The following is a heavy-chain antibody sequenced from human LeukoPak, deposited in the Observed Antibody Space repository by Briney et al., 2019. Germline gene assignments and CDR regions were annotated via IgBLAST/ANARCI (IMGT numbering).Heavy chain of an antibody. J-gene: IGHJ4*02. CDR1: GFTFGDYA. Sequence: ARSLSLSCAASGFTFGDYAMHWVRQAPGKGLEWVSGISWNSGGIGYAYSVKGLFTISRDNAKNSLYLQMNGLRADDTALYYCAKGKKMTVAGLFDYWGQGTLVTVSS. CDR3: AKGKKMTVAGLFDY. V-gene: IGHV3-9*01. CDR2: ISWNSGGI. D-gene: IGHD6-19*01.